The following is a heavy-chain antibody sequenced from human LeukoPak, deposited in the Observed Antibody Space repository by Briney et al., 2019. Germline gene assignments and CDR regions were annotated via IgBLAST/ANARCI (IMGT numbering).Heavy chain of an antibody. CDR3: ARVGSKVTALNAFDI. CDR2: IWYDGSNK. CDR1: GFTFSSYA. J-gene: IGHJ3*02. V-gene: IGHV3-33*08. Sequence: GGSLRLSCAASGFTFSSYAMSWVRQAPGKGLEWVAVIWYDGSNKYYADSVKGRFTISRDNSKNTLYLQMNSLRAEDTAVYYCARVGSKVTALNAFDIWGQGTMVTVSS. D-gene: IGHD2-21*02.